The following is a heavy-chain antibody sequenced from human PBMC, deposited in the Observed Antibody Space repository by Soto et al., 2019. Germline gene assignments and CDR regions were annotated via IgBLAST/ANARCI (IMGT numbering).Heavy chain of an antibody. J-gene: IGHJ4*02. D-gene: IGHD4-4*01. CDR2: IYYSGST. Sequence: SSETLSLTCTVSGGSISSSSYYWGWIRQPPGKGLEWIGSIYYSGSTYYNPSLKSRVTISVDTSKNQFSLKLSSVTAADTAVYYCARASDYSNYVLIHRYYFDYWGQGTLVTVSS. CDR3: ARASDYSNYVLIHRYYFDY. V-gene: IGHV4-39*01. CDR1: GGSISSSSYY.